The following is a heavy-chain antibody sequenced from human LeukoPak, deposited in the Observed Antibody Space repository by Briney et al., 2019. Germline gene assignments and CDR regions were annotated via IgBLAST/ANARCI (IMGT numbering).Heavy chain of an antibody. D-gene: IGHD5-24*01. CDR2: IIPIFGTA. J-gene: IGHJ4*02. CDR1: GGTFSSYA. Sequence: ASVKVSCKASGGTFSSYAISWVRQAPGQGLEWMGGIIPIFGTANYAQKFQGRVTITADESTSTAYMELSSLRSEGTAVYYCVWDGYNPLGFDFDYWGQGTLVTVSS. V-gene: IGHV1-69*13. CDR3: VWDGYNPLGFDFDY.